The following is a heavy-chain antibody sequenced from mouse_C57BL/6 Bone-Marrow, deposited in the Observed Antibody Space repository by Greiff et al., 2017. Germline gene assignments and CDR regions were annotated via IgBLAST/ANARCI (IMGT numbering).Heavy chain of an antibody. CDR3: ARDDDYDGGTWFAY. D-gene: IGHD2-4*01. J-gene: IGHJ3*01. CDR2: IDPSDSYT. Sequence: VKLQQPGAELVMPGASVKLSCKASGYTFTSYWMHWVKQRPGQGLEWIGEIDPSDSYTNYNQKFKGKSTLTVDKSSSTAYMQLSSLTSEDSAVYYCARDDDYDGGTWFAYWGQGTLVTVSA. CDR1: GYTFTSYW. V-gene: IGHV1-69*01.